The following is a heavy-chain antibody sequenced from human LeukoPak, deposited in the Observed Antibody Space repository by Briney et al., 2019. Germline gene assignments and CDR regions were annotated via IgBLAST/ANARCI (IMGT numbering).Heavy chain of an antibody. Sequence: GGSLRLSCAASGFTFSNYAMSWVRQAPGKGLEWVSTLGGGGIDTYYADSVKGRFTISRDNSKNTLYLQMNSLRAEDTAVYYCAKDAYCSGGSCYGGTPPIDYWGQGTLVTVSS. J-gene: IGHJ4*02. CDR3: AKDAYCSGGSCYGGTPPIDY. D-gene: IGHD2-15*01. V-gene: IGHV3-23*01. CDR1: GFTFSNYA. CDR2: LGGGGIDT.